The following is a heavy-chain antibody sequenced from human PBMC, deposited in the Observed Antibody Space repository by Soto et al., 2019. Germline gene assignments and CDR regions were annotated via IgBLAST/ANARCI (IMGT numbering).Heavy chain of an antibody. CDR3: AMLSGTYGRRHYFDY. D-gene: IGHD3-16*01. CDR2: ISSSGSTI. J-gene: IGHJ4*02. CDR1: GFTFSSYE. V-gene: IGHV3-48*03. Sequence: EVNLVESGGGLVQPGGSLRLSCTASGFTFSSYEMTWVRQVAGKGLELVSYISSSGSTIHYADSVRGRFTIYRDNAKSSLYLEMNSLRPEDTATYYCAMLSGTYGRRHYFDYWGQGTLVTVSS.